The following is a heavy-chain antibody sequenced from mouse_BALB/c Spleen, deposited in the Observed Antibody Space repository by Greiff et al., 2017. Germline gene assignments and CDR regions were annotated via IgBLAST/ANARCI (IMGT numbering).Heavy chain of an antibody. D-gene: IGHD2-1*01. CDR3: NAYGGNYLFAY. J-gene: IGHJ3*01. V-gene: IGHV14-4*02. CDR2: IDPENGDT. Sequence: VQLQQSGAELVRSGASVKLSCTASGFNIKDYYMHWVKQRPEQGLEWIGWIDPENGDTEYAPKFQGKATMTADTSSNTAYLQLSSLTSEDTAVYYCNAYGGNYLFAYWGQGTLVTVSA. CDR1: GFNIKDYY.